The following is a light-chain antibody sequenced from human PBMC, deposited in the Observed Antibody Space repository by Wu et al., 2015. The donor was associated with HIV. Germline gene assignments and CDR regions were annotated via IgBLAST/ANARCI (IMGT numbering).Light chain of an antibody. CDR3: QQRDTWPPT. V-gene: IGKV3D-20*02. Sequence: EIVLTQSPGTLSLSPGERATLFCRASQSISSSHLAWYQQKTGQAPRLLIYGTSNRATGIPDRFSGSGSGTDFTLIINRLEPEDFAVYYCQQRDTWPPTFGQGTKVEIK. CDR2: GTS. J-gene: IGKJ1*01. CDR1: QSISSSH.